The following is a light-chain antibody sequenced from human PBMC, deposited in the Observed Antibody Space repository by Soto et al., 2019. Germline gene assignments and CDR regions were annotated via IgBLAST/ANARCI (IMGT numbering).Light chain of an antibody. V-gene: IGKV1-17*01. CDR3: HQAYSCART. Sequence: DIQITQSPSSLSASVGDRVAIACRSSQGIRNDVASYQQTPGQAPKRLINGASNLQSAGPSAFSGSGAGTDLTLTISSLQPQDFAAYFCHQAYSCARTFGQGTRLEI. CDR2: GAS. J-gene: IGKJ5*01. CDR1: QGIRND.